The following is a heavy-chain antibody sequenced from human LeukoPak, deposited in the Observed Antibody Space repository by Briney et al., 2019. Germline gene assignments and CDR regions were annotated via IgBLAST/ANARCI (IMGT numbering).Heavy chain of an antibody. CDR2: ISSSSSYI. V-gene: IGHV3-21*01. CDR3: ARDYCSSTSCYFFAFDI. J-gene: IGHJ3*02. CDR1: GFTFSSYS. Sequence: AGGSLRLSCAASGFTFSSYSTNWVRQAPGKGLEWVSSISSSSSYIYYADSVKGRFTISRDNAKNSLYLQMNSLRAEDTAVYYCARDYCSSTSCYFFAFDIWGQGTMVTVSS. D-gene: IGHD2-2*01.